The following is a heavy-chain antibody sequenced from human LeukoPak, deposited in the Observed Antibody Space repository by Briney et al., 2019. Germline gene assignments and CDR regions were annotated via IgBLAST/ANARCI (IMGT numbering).Heavy chain of an antibody. CDR1: GGSLSGYY. V-gene: IGHV4-59*01. CDR3: ASEGTIVVTPGGIDI. CDR2: VDHTGRT. Sequence: SETLSLTYAVYGGSLSGYYWTWIRQPPGKGVEGVGYVDHTGRTNFNPSLKRRVTISLDTYKKQFSLKLSSVTAADTAVYYCASEGTIVVTPGGIDIWSQGTMVTVSS. D-gene: IGHD4-23*01. J-gene: IGHJ3*02.